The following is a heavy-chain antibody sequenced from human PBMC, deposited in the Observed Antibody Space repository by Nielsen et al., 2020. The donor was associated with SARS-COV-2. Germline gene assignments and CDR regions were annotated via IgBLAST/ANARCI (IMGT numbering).Heavy chain of an antibody. CDR2: ISYDGSNK. CDR3: ARGPGHYFDY. J-gene: IGHJ4*02. CDR1: GFTFSSYG. D-gene: IGHD2-2*01. V-gene: IGHV3-30*03. Sequence: GESLKISCAASGFTFSSYGMHWVRQAPGKGLEWVAVISYDGSNKYYADSVKGQFTISRDNSKNTLYLQMNSLRAEDTAVYYCARGPGHYFDYWGQGTLVTVSS.